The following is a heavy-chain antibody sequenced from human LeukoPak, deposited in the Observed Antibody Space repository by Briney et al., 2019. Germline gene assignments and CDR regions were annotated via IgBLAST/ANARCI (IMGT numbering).Heavy chain of an antibody. D-gene: IGHD3-10*01. V-gene: IGHV4-59*05. Sequence: PSETLSLTCTVSGASISSHYWSWIRQPPGKGLEWIGSIYYSGSTYYNPSLKSRVTISVDTSKNQFSLKLSSVTAADTAVYYCAILVRGVSIGANWFDPWGQGTLVTVSS. CDR3: AILVRGVSIGANWFDP. J-gene: IGHJ5*02. CDR2: IYYSGST. CDR1: GASISSHY.